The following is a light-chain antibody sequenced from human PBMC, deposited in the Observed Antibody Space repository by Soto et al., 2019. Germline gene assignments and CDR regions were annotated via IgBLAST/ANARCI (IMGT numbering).Light chain of an antibody. CDR1: QSVTTY. Sequence: DTVLTQSPATLSLSPGERATLSCRASQSVTTYLAWYQQKPGQAPRLLIYDASTRATGIPARFSGSGSGTDFTLTLSSVEPEDFAFYYCQQRSNWPQSYTFGQGTKLEIK. CDR2: DAS. V-gene: IGKV3-11*01. J-gene: IGKJ2*01. CDR3: QQRSNWPQSYT.